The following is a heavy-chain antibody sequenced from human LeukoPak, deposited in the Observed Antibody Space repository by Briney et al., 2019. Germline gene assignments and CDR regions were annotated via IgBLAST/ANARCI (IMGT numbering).Heavy chain of an antibody. Sequence: SETLSLTCTVSGGSISSSSYYWGWIRQPPGKGLEWIGSIYYSGSTYYNPSLKSRVTISVDTSKNQFSLKLSSVTAADTAVYYCARDSPGGFVTGTTQWGQGTLVTVSS. J-gene: IGHJ4*02. CDR1: GGSISSSSYY. V-gene: IGHV4-39*07. D-gene: IGHD1-20*01. CDR3: ARDSPGGFVTGTTQ. CDR2: IYYSGST.